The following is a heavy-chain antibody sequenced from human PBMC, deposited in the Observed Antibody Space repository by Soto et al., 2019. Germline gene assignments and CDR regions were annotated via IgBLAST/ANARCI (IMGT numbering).Heavy chain of an antibody. CDR2: IYNSGTF. CDR1: GGSISAVGDT. CDR3: ARAQSDIGSGRYNNLMFDS. J-gene: IGHJ5*01. V-gene: IGHV4-30-2*01. Sequence: SETLSLTCAVSGGSISAVGDTWSWIRQPPGGGLDWLGYIYNSGTFLYNPSLKTRLTISLDRSSNRFSLTLNSVTAADTTVHYLARAQSDIGSGRYNNLMFDSWSQGTQVTVSS. D-gene: IGHD3-10*01.